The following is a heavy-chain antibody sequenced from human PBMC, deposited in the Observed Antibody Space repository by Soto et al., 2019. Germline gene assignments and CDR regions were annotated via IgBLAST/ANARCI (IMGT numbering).Heavy chain of an antibody. Sequence: GGSLRLSCAASGFTFSSFGMHWVRQAPDKGLQWVAVISYDGSDKYYADSVKGRFTISRDNSKNTLYLQMNSLRAEDTAVYYCARVSTEYCSGGSCLRRGWFDPWGQGTLVTVSS. CDR1: GFTFSSFG. J-gene: IGHJ5*02. CDR2: ISYDGSDK. CDR3: ARVSTEYCSGGSCLRRGWFDP. V-gene: IGHV3-30*03. D-gene: IGHD2-15*01.